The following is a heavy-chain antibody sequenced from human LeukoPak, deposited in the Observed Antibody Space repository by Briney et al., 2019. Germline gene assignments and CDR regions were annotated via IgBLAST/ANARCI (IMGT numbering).Heavy chain of an antibody. CDR1: GFTFSSYA. CDR3: ARGGYSSSWNPSPFDP. CDR2: ISGSGGST. D-gene: IGHD6-13*01. V-gene: IGHV3-23*01. J-gene: IGHJ5*02. Sequence: PGGSLRLSCAASGFTFSSYAMSWVRQAPGKGLEWVSAISGSGGSTYYADSVKGRFTISRDNSKNTLYLQMNSLRAEDTAVYYCARGGYSSSWNPSPFDPWGQGTLVTVSS.